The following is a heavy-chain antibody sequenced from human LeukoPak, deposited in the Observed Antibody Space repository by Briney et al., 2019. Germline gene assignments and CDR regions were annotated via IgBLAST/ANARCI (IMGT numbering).Heavy chain of an antibody. D-gene: IGHD3-10*01. V-gene: IGHV4-34*01. CDR3: ARGGGMRYYYGSGSPYKT. Sequence: SETLSLTCAVYGESFSGYYGSWIRQPPGKGLEWIGEINHSGSTNYNPSLKSRVTISVDTSKNQFSLKLSSVTAADTAVYYCARGGGMRYYYGSGSPYKTWGQGTLVTVSS. CDR1: GESFSGYY. J-gene: IGHJ5*02. CDR2: INHSGST.